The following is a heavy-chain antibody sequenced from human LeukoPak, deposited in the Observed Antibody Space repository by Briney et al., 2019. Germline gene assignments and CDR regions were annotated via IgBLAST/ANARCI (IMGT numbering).Heavy chain of an antibody. Sequence: SETLSLTCTVSGGSISSGSYYWSWIRQPPGKGLEWIGYIYYSGSTSYNPSLKSRVTISVDTSKKQFSLKLSSVTAADTAFYYCARYIVSYPHDAFDIWGQGTMVTVSS. D-gene: IGHD1-26*01. CDR2: IYYSGST. CDR3: ARYIVSYPHDAFDI. J-gene: IGHJ3*02. V-gene: IGHV4-61*01. CDR1: GGSISSGSYY.